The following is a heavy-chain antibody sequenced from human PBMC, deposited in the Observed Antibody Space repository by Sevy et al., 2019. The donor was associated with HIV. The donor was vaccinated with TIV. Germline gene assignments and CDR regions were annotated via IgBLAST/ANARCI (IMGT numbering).Heavy chain of an antibody. D-gene: IGHD6-13*01. CDR2: IYSGGDT. J-gene: IGHJ6*02. CDR1: GFTVSSNF. V-gene: IGHV3-53*01. CDR3: ARDLRVATASGGMDV. Sequence: GGSLRLSCVAYGFTVSSNFMTWVRQAPGKGLEWVSIIYSGGDTYYADSVKGRFTISRDNSKNTLYLQMNNLRAEDTAVYYCARDLRVATASGGMDVWGRGTTVTVSS.